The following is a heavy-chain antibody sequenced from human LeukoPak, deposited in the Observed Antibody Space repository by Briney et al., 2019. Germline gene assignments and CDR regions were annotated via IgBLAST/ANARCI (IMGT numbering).Heavy chain of an antibody. D-gene: IGHD3-22*01. J-gene: IGHJ5*02. V-gene: IGHV5-51*01. CDR1: GYSFTNYW. Sequence: GESLKISCKGSGYSFTNYWIGWVRQMPGKGLEWMGIIYPGDSDTRYSPSFQGQVTISSDKSISTAYLQWSSLRASDTAMYYCAKYSDTTGYGWFDPWGQGTLVTVSS. CDR3: AKYSDTTGYGWFDP. CDR2: IYPGDSDT.